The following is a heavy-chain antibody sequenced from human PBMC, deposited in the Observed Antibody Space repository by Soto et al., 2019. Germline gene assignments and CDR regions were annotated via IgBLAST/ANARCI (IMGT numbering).Heavy chain of an antibody. Sequence: GGSLRLSCAASGFTFSNAWMSWVRQAPGKGLEWVGRIKSKTDGGTTDYAAPVKGRFTISRDDSKNTLYLQMNSLKTEDTAVYYCTSGKMTTVTAGYYYGMDVWGQGTTVTVSS. CDR2: IKSKTDGGTT. CDR1: GFTFSNAW. D-gene: IGHD4-17*01. CDR3: TSGKMTTVTAGYYYGMDV. J-gene: IGHJ6*02. V-gene: IGHV3-15*01.